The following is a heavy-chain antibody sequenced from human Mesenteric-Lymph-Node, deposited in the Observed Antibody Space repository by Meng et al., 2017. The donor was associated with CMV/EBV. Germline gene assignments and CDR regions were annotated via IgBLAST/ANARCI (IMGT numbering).Heavy chain of an antibody. J-gene: IGHJ5*02. CDR1: GFSFFSKYW. CDR3: VREIIPNGFWGGWFDR. CDR2: IISDETTT. V-gene: IGHV3-74*01. D-gene: IGHD3/OR15-3a*01. Sequence: GESLKISCAASGFSFFSKYWMHWVRQAPGKRLVWVSRIISDETTTIYAASVRGRFTISRDSSRNTMYLHMYDLSVDDTAVYYCVREIIPNGFWGGWFDRWGQGTLVTVSS.